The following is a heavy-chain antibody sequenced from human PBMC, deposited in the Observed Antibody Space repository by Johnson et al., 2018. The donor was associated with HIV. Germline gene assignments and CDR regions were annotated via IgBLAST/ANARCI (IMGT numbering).Heavy chain of an antibody. D-gene: IGHD2-15*01. J-gene: IGHJ3*02. CDR3: ARGIGAAADPDAFDI. CDR2: IYSDSST. CDR1: GFTVSSTY. V-gene: IGHV3-66*01. Sequence: VQLVESGGGLFQPGGSLKLSCAAPGFTVSSTYISWVRQAPGKGLGGASLIYSDSSTYYAASVKGNLTIAGDNSKNPVYLQMNSLRAEDTAVYYGARGIGAAADPDAFDIWGQGTLVSVS.